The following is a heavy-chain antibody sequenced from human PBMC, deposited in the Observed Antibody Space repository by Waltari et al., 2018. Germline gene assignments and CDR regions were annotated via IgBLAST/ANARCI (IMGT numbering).Heavy chain of an antibody. J-gene: IGHJ4*02. V-gene: IGHV1-69*10. CDR3: ARGIGGIAAAGKNRFDY. CDR2: FIPILGIA. D-gene: IGHD6-13*01. CDR1: GGTFSSYA. Sequence: QVQLVQSGAEVKKPGSSVKVSCKASGGTFSSYAISWVRQAPGQGLEWMGGFIPILGIANYAQKFQGRVTITADKSTSTAYMELSSLRSEDTAVYYCARGIGGIAAAGKNRFDYWGQGTLVTVSS.